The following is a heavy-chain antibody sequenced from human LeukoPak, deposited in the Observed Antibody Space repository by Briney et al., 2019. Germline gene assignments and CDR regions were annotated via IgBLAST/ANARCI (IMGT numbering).Heavy chain of an antibody. CDR1: GGSFSGYY. CDR2: INHSGST. CDR3: ARYPYHGMDV. Sequence: SETLSLTRAVYGGSFSGYYWSWIRQPPGKGLEWIGEINHSGSTNYNPSLKSRVTISVDTSKNQFSLKLSSVTAADTAVYYCARYPYHGMDVWGQGTTVTVSS. J-gene: IGHJ6*02. V-gene: IGHV4-34*01.